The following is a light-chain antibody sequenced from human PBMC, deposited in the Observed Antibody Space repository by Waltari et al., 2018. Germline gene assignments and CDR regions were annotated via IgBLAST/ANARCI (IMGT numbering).Light chain of an antibody. V-gene: IGKV1-39*01. CDR1: QTISSY. CDR3: QQSSTTRT. CDR2: AAS. J-gene: IGKJ1*01. Sequence: DIQMTQSPSSLSASVGDRVTITCRASQTISSYLNWYQQKPGKPPNLLIYAASTLQSAVPSRFSGTGSGTDFTLTISNLQPEDFATYYCQQSSTTRTFGQGTKVEIK.